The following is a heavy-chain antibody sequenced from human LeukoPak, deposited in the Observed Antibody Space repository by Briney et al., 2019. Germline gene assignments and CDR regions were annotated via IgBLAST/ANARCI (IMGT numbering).Heavy chain of an antibody. D-gene: IGHD1-1*01. J-gene: IGHJ4*02. CDR2: INPNSGGT. Sequence: ASVKVSCKASGYTFTGYYMHWVRQAPGQGLEWMGWINPNSGGTNYAQKFQGRVTMTRDTSISTAYMELSRLRSDDTAVYYCARADDPEYYFDYWGQGTLATVSS. V-gene: IGHV1-2*02. CDR1: GYTFTGYY. CDR3: ARADDPEYYFDY.